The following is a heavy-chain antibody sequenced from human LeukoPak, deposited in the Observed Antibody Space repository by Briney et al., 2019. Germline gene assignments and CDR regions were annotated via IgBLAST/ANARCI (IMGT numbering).Heavy chain of an antibody. CDR1: GFIFSSYW. CDR3: ARGPYGGYERGWFDP. V-gene: IGHV3-7*03. J-gene: IGHJ5*02. Sequence: GGSLRLSCAASGFIFSSYWMSWVRQAPGKGLEWVANINQDGSEKYYVDSVKGRFTISRDNAKNSLYLQMNSLRLEDTALYYCARGPYGGYERGWFDPWGQGTLVIVSS. D-gene: IGHD5-12*01. CDR2: INQDGSEK.